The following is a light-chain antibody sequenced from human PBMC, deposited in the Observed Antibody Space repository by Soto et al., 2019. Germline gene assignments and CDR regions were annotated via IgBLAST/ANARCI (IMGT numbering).Light chain of an antibody. CDR1: QSVNSSY. J-gene: IGKJ4*01. CDR3: QQYGSSPT. CDR2: GES. V-gene: IGKV3-20*01. Sequence: IVLTQSPGTLSLSPGERATLSCRASQSVNSSYLAWYQQKPGQAPSLLNHGESSRATGIPDRFSGSEAGTDITLTNSRLEPEIFAVYYCQQYGSSPTFGGGTKVEIK.